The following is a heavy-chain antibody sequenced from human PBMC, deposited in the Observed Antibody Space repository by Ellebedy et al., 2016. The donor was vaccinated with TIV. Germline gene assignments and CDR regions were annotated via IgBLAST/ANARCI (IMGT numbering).Heavy chain of an antibody. J-gene: IGHJ4*02. Sequence: GESLKISCAASGFTFSNYAMAWVRQAPGKGLEWVSAIGPRSNYKFYADSVKGRIAISRDNSENTLFLQMHRLRGEDTAVYYCAKELVSRDSLTFDYWGQGVLVTVSS. CDR1: GFTFSNYA. CDR2: IGPRSNYK. V-gene: IGHV3-23*01. D-gene: IGHD3-9*01. CDR3: AKELVSRDSLTFDY.